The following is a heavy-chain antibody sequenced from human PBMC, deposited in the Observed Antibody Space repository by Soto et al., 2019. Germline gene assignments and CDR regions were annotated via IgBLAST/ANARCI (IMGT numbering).Heavy chain of an antibody. CDR1: GGTSSSYA. D-gene: IGHD3-3*01. J-gene: IGHJ6*02. V-gene: IGHV1-69*01. Sequence: QVQLVQSGAEVKKPGSSVKVSCKASGGTSSSYAISWVRQAPGQGLEWMGGIIPIFGTANYAQKFQGRVTITADESTSTEYMELSSLRSEDTAVYYCARAVQPTYYDFWSGSHYYYYYSMDVWGQGTTVTVSS. CDR2: IIPIFGTA. CDR3: ARAVQPTYYDFWSGSHYYYYYSMDV.